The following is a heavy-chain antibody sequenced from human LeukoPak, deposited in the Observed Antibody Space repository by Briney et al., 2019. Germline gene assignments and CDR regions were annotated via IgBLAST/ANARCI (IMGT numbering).Heavy chain of an antibody. D-gene: IGHD3-22*01. Sequence: GSSVKVSCKASGGTFSSYAISWVRQAPGQGLEWMAGIIPISGTANYAQKFQGRVTITTDESTSTAYMELSSLRSEDTAVYYCARVPYYYDSSGYLEHWGQGTLVTASS. V-gene: IGHV1-69*05. CDR1: GGTFSSYA. J-gene: IGHJ1*01. CDR2: IIPISGTA. CDR3: ARVPYYYDSSGYLEH.